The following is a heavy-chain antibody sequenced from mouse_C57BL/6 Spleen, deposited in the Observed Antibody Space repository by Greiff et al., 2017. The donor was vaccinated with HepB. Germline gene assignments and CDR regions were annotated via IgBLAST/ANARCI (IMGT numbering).Heavy chain of an antibody. CDR3: ARERITTVVARGYFDV. CDR1: GYTFTSYW. Sequence: VQLQESGAELVMPGASVKLSCKASGYTFTSYWMHWVKQRPGQGLEWIGEIDPSDSYTNYNQKFKGKSTLTVDKSSSTAYMQLSSLTSEDSAVYYCARERITTVVARGYFDVWGTGTTVTVSS. V-gene: IGHV1-69*01. D-gene: IGHD1-1*01. J-gene: IGHJ1*03. CDR2: IDPSDSYT.